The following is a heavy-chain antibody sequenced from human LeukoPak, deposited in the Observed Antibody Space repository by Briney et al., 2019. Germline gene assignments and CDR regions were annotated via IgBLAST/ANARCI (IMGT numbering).Heavy chain of an antibody. V-gene: IGHV3-7*01. Sequence: GGSLRLSCAASGFTFSSSCMTCVRQAPGKGLEWLANIKGDGSDKNYVDSVKGRFTISRDNAKRSLFLQMSSLRGEDTALYYCATEHWGPNSWGQGTLVTVSS. CDR3: ATEHWGPNS. J-gene: IGHJ4*02. CDR2: IKGDGSDK. CDR1: GFTFSSSC. D-gene: IGHD3-16*01.